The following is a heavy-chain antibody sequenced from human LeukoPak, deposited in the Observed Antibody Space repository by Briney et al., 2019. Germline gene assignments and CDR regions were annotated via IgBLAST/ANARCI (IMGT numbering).Heavy chain of an antibody. CDR3: ARMDYDFWSGYSVLSYMDV. CDR1: GGSISSYY. V-gene: IGHV4-59*01. Sequence: SETLSLTCTVSGGSISSYYWSWIRQPPGKGLEWIGYIYYSGSTNYNPSLKSRVTISVDTSKNQFSLKLSSVTAADTAVYYCARMDYDFWSGYSVLSYMDVWGKGTTVTVSS. D-gene: IGHD3-3*01. CDR2: IYYSGST. J-gene: IGHJ6*03.